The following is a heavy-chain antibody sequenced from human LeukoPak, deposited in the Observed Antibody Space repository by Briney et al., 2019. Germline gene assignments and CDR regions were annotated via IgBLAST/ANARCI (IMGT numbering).Heavy chain of an antibody. V-gene: IGHV1-69*06. Sequence: ASVKVSCKASGYTFTGYYMHWVRQAPGQGLEWMGGIIPIFGTANYAQKFRGRVTITADKSTRTAYMELSSLRSEDTAVYYCARESVGWFDPWGQGTLVTVSS. J-gene: IGHJ5*02. D-gene: IGHD2-15*01. CDR2: IIPIFGTA. CDR1: GYTFTGYY. CDR3: ARESVGWFDP.